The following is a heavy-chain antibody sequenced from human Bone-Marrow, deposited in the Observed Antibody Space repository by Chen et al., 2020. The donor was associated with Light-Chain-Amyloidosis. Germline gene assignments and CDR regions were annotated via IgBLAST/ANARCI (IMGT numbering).Heavy chain of an antibody. V-gene: IGHV3-7*03. CDR2: IKQDGGEK. D-gene: IGHD5-18*01. J-gene: IGHJ4*02. Sequence: EVQLVESGGGLVQPGGSLRLSCAASGFTFSSYWMSWVRQAPGKGLEWVANIKQDGGEKYYVDSVKGRFTISRDNAKNSLYLQMNSLRGEDTAVYYCAKAAVDKPMGRYIWDFWGQGTLVTVSS. CDR1: GFTFSSYW. CDR3: AKAAVDKPMGRYIWDF.